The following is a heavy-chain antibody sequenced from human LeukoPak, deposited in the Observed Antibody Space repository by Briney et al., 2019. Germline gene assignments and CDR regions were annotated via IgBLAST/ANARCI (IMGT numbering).Heavy chain of an antibody. J-gene: IGHJ5*02. Sequence: ASVKVSCKASGYTFTNYGISWVRQAPGQGLEWMGWINTYNGNTNYAQKFQGGVTMTTDTSTSTAYMELRSLRSDDTAVYYCARNSPRDVAGRQFLPGVLSLLSQCDNCFDPWGQGTLVSVSS. CDR2: INTYNGNT. V-gene: IGHV1-18*04. D-gene: IGHD7-27*01. CDR1: GYTFTNYG. CDR3: ARNSPRDVAGRQFLPGVLSLLSQCDNCFDP.